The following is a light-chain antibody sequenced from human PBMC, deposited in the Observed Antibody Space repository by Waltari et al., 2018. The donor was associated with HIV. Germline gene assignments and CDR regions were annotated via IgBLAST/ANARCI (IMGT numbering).Light chain of an antibody. CDR3: IQTLQTPFT. CDR2: LGS. CDR1: QSLLYSNGHTY. V-gene: IGKV2-28*01. Sequence: DIVMTQSPLSLLVSPGEPASISCRSSQSLLYSNGHTYLGWFLQKPGQSPQLLIYLGSNRASGVPDRFSAIASDTDFTLKISRVEAEDVGVYYCIQTLQTPFTCGPGTKVHIK. J-gene: IGKJ3*01.